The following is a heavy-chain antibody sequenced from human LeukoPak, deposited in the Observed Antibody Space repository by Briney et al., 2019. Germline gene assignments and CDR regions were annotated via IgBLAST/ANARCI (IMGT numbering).Heavy chain of an antibody. V-gene: IGHV3-30*02. CDR3: ATPYYLDYYYMDV. D-gene: IGHD3-10*01. CDR1: GFTFSSYG. Sequence: GGSLRLSCAASGFTFSSYGMHWVRQAPGKGLEWVAFIRYDGSNKYYADSVKGRFTISRDNSKNTLYLQMNSLRAEDTAVYYCATPYYLDYYYMDVWGKGTTVTISS. CDR2: IRYDGSNK. J-gene: IGHJ6*03.